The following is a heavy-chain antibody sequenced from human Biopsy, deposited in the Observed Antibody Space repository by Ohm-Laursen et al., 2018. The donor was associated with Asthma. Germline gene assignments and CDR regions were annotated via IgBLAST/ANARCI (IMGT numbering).Heavy chain of an antibody. J-gene: IGHJ5*02. CDR2: LFSNDEK. CDR3: ARVVNYDFRSGYWFDP. D-gene: IGHD3-3*01. CDR1: GFSLRNARMD. V-gene: IGHV2-26*01. Sequence: TQTLTLTCTVSGFSLRNARMDVTWIRQPPGKALEWLAHLFSNDEKSYSTSLKSRITISKDTAKSQVVLTMSNMDPVDTATYYCARVVNYDFRSGYWFDPWGQGTLVTVSS.